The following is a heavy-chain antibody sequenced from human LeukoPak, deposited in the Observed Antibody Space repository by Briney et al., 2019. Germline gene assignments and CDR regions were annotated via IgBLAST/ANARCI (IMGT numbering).Heavy chain of an antibody. V-gene: IGHV4-34*01. CDR1: GGSFSGYY. D-gene: IGHD6-13*01. J-gene: IGHJ4*02. CDR3: ARVIWESSSRFDY. CDR2: INHSGST. Sequence: SETLSLTCAVYGGSFSGYYWSWIRQPPGKGLEWIGEINHSGSTNYNPSLKSRVTISVDTSKNQFSLKLSSVTAADTAVYYCARVIWESSSRFDYWGQGTLVTVSS.